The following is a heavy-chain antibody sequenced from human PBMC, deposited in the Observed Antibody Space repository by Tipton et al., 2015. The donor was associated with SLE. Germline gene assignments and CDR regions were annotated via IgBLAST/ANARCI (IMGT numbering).Heavy chain of an antibody. CDR3: AREVFPGEYSSGWDDAFDI. CDR1: GGSISSYY. D-gene: IGHD6-19*01. Sequence: TLSLTCTVSGGSISSYYWSWIRQPAGKGLEWVGRIYTSGSTNYNPPLKSRVTISVDTSKNQFSLKLSSVTAADTAVYYCAREVFPGEYSSGWDDAFDIWGQGTMVTVSS. CDR2: IYTSGST. J-gene: IGHJ3*02. V-gene: IGHV4-4*07.